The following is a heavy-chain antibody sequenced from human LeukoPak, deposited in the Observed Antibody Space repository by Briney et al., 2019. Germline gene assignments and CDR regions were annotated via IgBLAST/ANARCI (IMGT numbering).Heavy chain of an antibody. J-gene: IGHJ4*02. Sequence: SVKVSCKASGGTFSSYAISWVRQAPGQGLEWMGGIIPIFGTANYAQKFQGRVTITADESTSTAYMELSSLRSEDTAVYYCARDSNSGSYYDPRYFDYWGQGTLVTVSS. D-gene: IGHD1-26*01. CDR2: IIPIFGTA. CDR3: ARDSNSGSYYDPRYFDY. CDR1: GGTFSSYA. V-gene: IGHV1-69*13.